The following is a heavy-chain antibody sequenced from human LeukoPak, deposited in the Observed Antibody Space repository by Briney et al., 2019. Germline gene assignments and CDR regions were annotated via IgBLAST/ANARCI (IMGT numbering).Heavy chain of an antibody. V-gene: IGHV4-28*05. CDR2: IYYSGSI. Sequence: SETLSLTCAVSGYSISSSNWWGWIRQPPGKGLEWIGYIYYSGSIYYNPSLKSRVTMSVDTSKNQFSLKLSSVTAVDTAVYYCARGKYSSSWYSLDAFDIWGQGTMVTVSS. D-gene: IGHD6-13*01. J-gene: IGHJ3*02. CDR1: GYSISSSNW. CDR3: ARGKYSSSWYSLDAFDI.